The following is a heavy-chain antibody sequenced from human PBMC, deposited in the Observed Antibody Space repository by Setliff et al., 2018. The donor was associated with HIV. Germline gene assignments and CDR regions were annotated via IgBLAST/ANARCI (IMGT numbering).Heavy chain of an antibody. CDR1: GFTFSNFW. V-gene: IGHV3-7*03. D-gene: IGHD3-22*01. Sequence: GGSLRLSCATSGFTFSNFWMTWVRQAPGKGLEWVANIKEDGSETFYVDSVKGRFTISRNDAKNSLFLEMNSLKAEDTAVYYCARAYNVYDYRFDSSGYDYWGQGTLVTVSS. J-gene: IGHJ4*02. CDR3: ARAYNVYDYRFDSSGYDY. CDR2: IKEDGSET.